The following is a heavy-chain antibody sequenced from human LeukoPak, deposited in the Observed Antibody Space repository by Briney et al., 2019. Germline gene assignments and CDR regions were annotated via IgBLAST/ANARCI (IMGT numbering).Heavy chain of an antibody. V-gene: IGHV3-23*01. CDR1: GFTFSSYA. J-gene: IGHJ4*02. CDR3: AKESGSYAKPFDY. D-gene: IGHD3-16*01. Sequence: PGGSLRLSCAASGFTFSSYAMNWVRQAAGKGLEWVSAIGGSGGTYHADSVKGRFTISRDISKNTLYLQMNSLRAEDTAVYYCAKESGSYAKPFDYWGQGTLVTVSS. CDR2: IGGSGGT.